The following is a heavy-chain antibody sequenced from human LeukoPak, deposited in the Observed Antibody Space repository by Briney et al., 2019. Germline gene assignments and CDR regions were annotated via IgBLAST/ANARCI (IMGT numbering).Heavy chain of an antibody. D-gene: IGHD2-2*01. J-gene: IGHJ4*02. CDR2: ISSSSSYT. CDR1: GFTFSDYY. V-gene: IGHV3-11*06. CDR3: ARAGRYCSSTSCSIPDY. Sequence: GGSLGLSCAASGFTFSDYYVSWIRQAPGKGLEWVSYISSSSSYTNYADSVKGRFTISRDNAKNSLYLQMNSLRAEDTAVYYCARAGRYCSSTSCSIPDYWGQGTLVTVSS.